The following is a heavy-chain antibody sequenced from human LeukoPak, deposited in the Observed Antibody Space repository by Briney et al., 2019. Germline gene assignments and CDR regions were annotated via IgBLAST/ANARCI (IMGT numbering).Heavy chain of an antibody. D-gene: IGHD6-13*01. V-gene: IGHV3-23*01. J-gene: IGHJ3*02. CDR3: AKRVAEHCSSRYIDM. CDR2: IRGDGGYK. CDR1: GFTFSSYA. Sequence: GGSLRLSCAASGFTFSSYAMLWVRQAPGKGLEWVSSIRGDGGYKYYTDSVKGRFTISRDNSKNTLYLQMNSLRAEDTGVYYWAKRVAEHCSSRYIDMWGRGTTVSVAS.